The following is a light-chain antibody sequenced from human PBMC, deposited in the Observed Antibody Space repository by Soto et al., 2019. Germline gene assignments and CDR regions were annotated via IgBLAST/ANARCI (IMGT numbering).Light chain of an antibody. V-gene: IGKV4-1*01. J-gene: IGKJ2*01. CDR2: WAS. CDR3: QQYFTTPQT. CDR1: HNILYISDNKNL. Sequence: DIVLTQSPDSLAVSLGERATINCKSSHNILYISDNKNLLAWHQQKPGQPPKVLIYWASSREWGVPDRFRGSGSGTDFTLTITNVQADDVAVYYCQQYFTTPQTFGPGSKVDI.